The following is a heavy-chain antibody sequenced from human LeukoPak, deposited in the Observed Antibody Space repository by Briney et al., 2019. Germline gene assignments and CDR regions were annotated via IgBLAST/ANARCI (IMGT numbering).Heavy chain of an antibody. CDR1: GFTFSSYA. Sequence: PGGSLRLSCAASGFTFSSYAMSWGCQAPGKGVEWVSAISGSGGSTYYADSVKGRFTIPREHFKNTLYLKMNSLRPQDTAGYYFANPYCIGGSCYHTGYYYYYMDVWGKGTTVTVSS. V-gene: IGHV3-23*01. CDR2: ISGSGGST. D-gene: IGHD2-15*01. J-gene: IGHJ6*03. CDR3: ANPYCIGGSCYHTGYYYYYMDV.